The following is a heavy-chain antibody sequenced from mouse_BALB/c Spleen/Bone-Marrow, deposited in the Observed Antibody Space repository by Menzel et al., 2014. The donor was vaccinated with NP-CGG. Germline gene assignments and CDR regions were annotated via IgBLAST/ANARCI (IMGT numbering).Heavy chain of an antibody. V-gene: IGHV1-80*01. D-gene: IGHD2-1*01. CDR3: ARVYYGNLDY. CDR1: GYTFTNFW. CDR2: IHPGDGDT. J-gene: IGHJ2*01. Sequence: VQLQQSGAELVRPGSSVKISCKASGYTFTNFWMNWVKQRPGQGLEWIGQIHPGDGDTNNNGKFKGKATLTTDKSSSTAYMQLSSLSSEDSAVYFCARVYYGNLDYWGQGTILTVSS.